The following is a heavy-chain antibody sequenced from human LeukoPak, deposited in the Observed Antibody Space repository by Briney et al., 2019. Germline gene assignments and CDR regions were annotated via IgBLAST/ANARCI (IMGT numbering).Heavy chain of an antibody. J-gene: IGHJ6*02. CDR3: AVPSSGWDYGMDV. CDR2: IYYSGST. Sequence: PSQTLSLTCTVSGGSISSGGYYWSWMRQHPGKGLEWIGYIYYSGSTYYNPSLKSRVTISVDTSKNQFSLKLSSVTAADTAVYYCAVPSSGWDYGMDVWGQGTTVTVSS. V-gene: IGHV4-31*03. D-gene: IGHD6-19*01. CDR1: GGSISSGGYY.